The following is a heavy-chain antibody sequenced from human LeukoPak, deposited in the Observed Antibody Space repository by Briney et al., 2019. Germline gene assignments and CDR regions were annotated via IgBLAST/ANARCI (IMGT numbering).Heavy chain of an antibody. CDR2: IYYSGST. Sequence: PSETLSLTCTVSGGSISSSSYYWGWIRQPPGKGLEWIGSIYYSGSTYYNPSLKSRVTISVDTSKNQFSLKLSSVTAADTAVYYCARRPKIDYYDSSGPLDYWGQGTLVTVSS. CDR3: ARRPKIDYYDSSGPLDY. D-gene: IGHD3-22*01. V-gene: IGHV4-39*01. CDR1: GGSISSSSYY. J-gene: IGHJ4*02.